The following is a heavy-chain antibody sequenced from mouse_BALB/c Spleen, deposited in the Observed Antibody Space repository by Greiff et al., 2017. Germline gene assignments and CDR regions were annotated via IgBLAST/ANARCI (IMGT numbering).Heavy chain of an antibody. Sequence: VQLQQSGPELVKPGASVKMSCKASGYTFTDYVISWVKQRTGQGLEWIGEIYPGSGSTYYNEKFKGKATLTADKSSNTAYMQLSSLTSEDSAVYFCARYGGNYGYFDVWGAGTTVTVSS. D-gene: IGHD1-1*01. CDR3: ARYGGNYGYFDV. J-gene: IGHJ1*01. CDR1: GYTFTDYV. CDR2: IYPGSGST. V-gene: IGHV1-77*01.